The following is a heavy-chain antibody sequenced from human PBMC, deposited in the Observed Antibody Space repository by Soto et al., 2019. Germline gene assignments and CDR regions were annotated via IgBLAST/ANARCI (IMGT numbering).Heavy chain of an antibody. CDR3: ARRGGAAAGSYNWFDP. Sequence: PSETLSLTCTVSGGSVSSGNSYWSWIRQPPGKGLEWIGYIYYSGSATYNPSLKSRVTLSVDTSKNQFSLELSSVTAADTAVYYCARRGGAAAGSYNWFDPWGQGTLVTVSS. D-gene: IGHD6-13*01. V-gene: IGHV4-61*01. J-gene: IGHJ5*02. CDR2: IYYSGSA. CDR1: GGSVSSGNSY.